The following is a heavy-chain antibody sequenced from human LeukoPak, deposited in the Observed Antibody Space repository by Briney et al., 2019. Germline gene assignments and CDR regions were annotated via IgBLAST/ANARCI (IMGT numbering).Heavy chain of an antibody. D-gene: IGHD4-23*01. CDR2: IIPIFGTT. Sequence: ASVKVSCKTSGDTFSSHAISWVRQAPGQGLEWMGGIIPIFGTTNYAQRFQVRVTITRNTSISTAYMELSSLRSEDTAVYYCARGDDYGGRGIDYWGQGTLVTVSS. V-gene: IGHV1-69*05. CDR1: GDTFSSHA. CDR3: ARGDDYGGRGIDY. J-gene: IGHJ4*02.